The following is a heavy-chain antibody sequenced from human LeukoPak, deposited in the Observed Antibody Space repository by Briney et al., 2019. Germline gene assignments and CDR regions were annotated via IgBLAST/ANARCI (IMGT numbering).Heavy chain of an antibody. D-gene: IGHD3-3*01. Sequence: NSGGSLRLSCAASGFTFSDYYMSWIRQSPGKWLEWVSYISSSGSTVYYADSVKGRFTMSRDNDKDSLFLEMNSLRAEETAIYYCARDRGFGVVTPIDYWGQGTLVRVSS. CDR3: ARDRGFGVVTPIDY. CDR2: ISSSGSTV. CDR1: GFTFSDYY. V-gene: IGHV3-11*01. J-gene: IGHJ4*02.